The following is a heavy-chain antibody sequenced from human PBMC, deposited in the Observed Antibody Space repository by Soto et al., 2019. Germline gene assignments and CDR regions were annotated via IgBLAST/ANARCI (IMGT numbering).Heavy chain of an antibody. J-gene: IGHJ4*02. CDR2: IYYSGST. Sequence: PSETLSLTCTVSGGSINNKSYYWGWIRQPPGKGLEWIGSIYYSGSTYYNPSLKSRVTISVDTSKNQFSLELSSLTAADTAVYYCARHQDYYDNSGYFDYWGQGTLVTVSS. CDR1: GGSINNKSYY. CDR3: ARHQDYYDNSGYFDY. V-gene: IGHV4-39*01. D-gene: IGHD3-22*01.